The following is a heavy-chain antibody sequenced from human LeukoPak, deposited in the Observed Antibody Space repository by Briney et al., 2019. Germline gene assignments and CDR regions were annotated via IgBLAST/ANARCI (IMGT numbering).Heavy chain of an antibody. Sequence: GRSLRLSCAASGFTFSSYAMHWVRQAPGKGLEWVAVISYDGSNKYYADSVKGRFTISRDNSKNTLYLQMNNLRAEDTAVYYCARDRSSSWLWTYYYYGMDVWGQGTTVTVSS. CDR1: GFTFSSYA. V-gene: IGHV3-30-3*01. CDR2: ISYDGSNK. D-gene: IGHD6-13*01. CDR3: ARDRSSSWLWTYYYYGMDV. J-gene: IGHJ6*02.